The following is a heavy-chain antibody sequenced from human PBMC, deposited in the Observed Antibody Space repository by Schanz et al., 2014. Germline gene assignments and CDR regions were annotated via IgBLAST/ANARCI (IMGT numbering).Heavy chain of an antibody. CDR1: GYTFTTYA. D-gene: IGHD3-3*01. CDR3: ARSAGRDFWSGYYTRFDY. J-gene: IGHJ4*02. Sequence: QVQLVQSGAEVKKPGASVRVSCKASGYTFTTYAMSWVRQAPGQGLEWMGWISAYNGNTKYPQKLQGRVTMTTDTSTSTAYMELRSLRSDDTAVYYCARSAGRDFWSGYYTRFDYGGQGTLVTVSS. V-gene: IGHV1-18*01. CDR2: ISAYNGNT.